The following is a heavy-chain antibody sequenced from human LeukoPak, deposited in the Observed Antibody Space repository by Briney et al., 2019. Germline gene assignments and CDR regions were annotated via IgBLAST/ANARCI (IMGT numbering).Heavy chain of an antibody. V-gene: IGHV4-59*01. CDR2: IYYSGST. CDR1: GGSISSYY. D-gene: IGHD6-6*01. J-gene: IGHJ4*02. Sequence: SETLSLTCTVSGGSISSYYWSWMRQPPGKGLEWIGYIYYSGSTNYNPSLKSRVTISVDTSKNQFSLKLSSVTAADTAVYYCAREGIAARFDYWGQGTLVTVSS. CDR3: AREGIAARFDY.